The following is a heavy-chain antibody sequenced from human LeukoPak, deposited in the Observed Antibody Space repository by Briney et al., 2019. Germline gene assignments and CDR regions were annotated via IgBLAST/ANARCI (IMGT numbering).Heavy chain of an antibody. CDR3: ARDKRVAVAGTYIYYYYMDV. D-gene: IGHD6-19*01. CDR1: IDSFSNYH. CDR2: VNESGGT. Sequence: SETLSLTCAVYIDSFSNYHWNWIRQTPAKGMEWIGEVNESGGTNISPSLRGRVILSVDTSKNQFSLKLSSVTAADTAVYYCARDKRVAVAGTYIYYYYMDVWGNGTTVTISS. J-gene: IGHJ6*03. V-gene: IGHV4-34*01.